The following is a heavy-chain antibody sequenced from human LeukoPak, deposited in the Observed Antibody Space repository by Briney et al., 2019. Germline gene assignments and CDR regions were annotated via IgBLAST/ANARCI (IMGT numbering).Heavy chain of an antibody. V-gene: IGHV4-59*08. CDR2: IYYSGST. CDR3: ARRTYFDL. J-gene: IGHJ2*01. Sequence: SGTLSLTCTVSGGSISNYYWSWVRQPPGKGLEWIGYIYYSGSTTYNPSLKNRVTISVDTSKNQFSLKLSSVTAADTAVYYCARRTYFDLWGRGTLVTVSS. CDR1: GGSISNYY.